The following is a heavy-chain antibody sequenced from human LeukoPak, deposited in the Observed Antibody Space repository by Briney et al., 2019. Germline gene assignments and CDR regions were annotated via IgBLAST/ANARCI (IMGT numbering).Heavy chain of an antibody. V-gene: IGHV1-8*02. CDR3: ARGLGVPNRDKLGYFDY. J-gene: IGHJ4*02. CDR2: MNPNSGNT. D-gene: IGHD5-24*01. CDR1: GYTFTSYD. Sequence: GASVKVSCKASGYTFTSYDINWVRQATGQGLEWMGWMNPNSGNTGYAQKFQGRVTMTRNTSISTAYMELSSLRSEDTAVYYCARGLGVPNRDKLGYFDYWGQGTLVTVSS.